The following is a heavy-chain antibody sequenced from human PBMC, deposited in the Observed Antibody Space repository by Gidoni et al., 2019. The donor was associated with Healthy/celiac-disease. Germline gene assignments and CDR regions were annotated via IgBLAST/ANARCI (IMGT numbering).Heavy chain of an antibody. J-gene: IGHJ4*02. CDR1: GYTFTSYD. V-gene: IGHV1-8*01. CDR3: ATMLGDYDFWSGYFLDY. CDR2: MNPNSGNT. Sequence: QVQLVQSGAEVKKPGASVKVSCTASGYTFTSYDINWVRQATGQGLEWMGWMNPNSGNTGYAQKFQGRVTMTRNTSISTAYMELSSLRSEDTAVYYCATMLGDYDFWSGYFLDYWGQGTLVTVSS. D-gene: IGHD3-3*01.